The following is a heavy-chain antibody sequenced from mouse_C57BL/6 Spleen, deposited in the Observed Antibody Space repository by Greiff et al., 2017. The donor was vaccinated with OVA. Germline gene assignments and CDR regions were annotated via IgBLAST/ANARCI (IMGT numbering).Heavy chain of an antibody. CDR3: ARAGTTVDAMYY. CDR2: INPNNGGT. V-gene: IGHV1-18*01. Sequence: VQLQQSGPELVKPGASVKIPCKASGYTFTDYNMDWVKQSHGKSLEWIGDINPNNGGTIYNQKFKGKATLTVDKSSSTAYMELRSLTSEDTAVYYCARAGTTVDAMYYWGQGTSVTVSS. J-gene: IGHJ4*01. CDR1: GYTFTDYN. D-gene: IGHD1-1*01.